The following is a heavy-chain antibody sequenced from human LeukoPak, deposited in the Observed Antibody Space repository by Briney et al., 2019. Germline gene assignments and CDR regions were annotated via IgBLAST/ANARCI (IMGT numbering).Heavy chain of an antibody. J-gene: IGHJ4*02. D-gene: IGHD6-13*01. CDR2: INSDGSST. CDR1: GFTFSSYW. V-gene: IGHV3-74*01. Sequence: GGSLRLSCAASGFTFSSYWMHWVRQAPGKGLVWVSRINSDGSSTSYADSVKGRFTISRDNAKNTLYLQMNSLGAEDTAVYYCATEGIAAAGIYWGQGTLVTVSS. CDR3: ATEGIAAAGIY.